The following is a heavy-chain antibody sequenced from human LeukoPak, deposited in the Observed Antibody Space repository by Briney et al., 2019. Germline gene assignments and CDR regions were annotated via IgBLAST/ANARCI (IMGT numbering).Heavy chain of an antibody. CDR1: GGSISSSSYY. V-gene: IGHV4-39*01. Sequence: SETLSLTCTVSGGSISSSSYYWGWIRQPPGKGLEWIGSIYYSGSTYYNPSLKSRVTISVDTSKNQFSLKLSSVTAADTAVYYCERHDGSQLFDYWGQGTLITVSS. CDR2: IYYSGST. J-gene: IGHJ4*02. D-gene: IGHD5-24*01. CDR3: ERHDGSQLFDY.